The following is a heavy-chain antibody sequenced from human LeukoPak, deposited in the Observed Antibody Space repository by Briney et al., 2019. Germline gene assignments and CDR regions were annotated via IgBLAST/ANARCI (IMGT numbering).Heavy chain of an antibody. Sequence: SQTLSLTCTVSDASINNYYWSWIRQPPGNGLEWIGYVYYTGNTNYSPSLQSRGTISVDTSKNQFSLKLRSVTAADAAVYYCARGGSGDAFDYWGQGTLVIVSS. CDR1: DASINNYY. V-gene: IGHV4-59*01. J-gene: IGHJ4*02. CDR3: ARGGSGDAFDY. CDR2: VYYTGNT. D-gene: IGHD2-21*02.